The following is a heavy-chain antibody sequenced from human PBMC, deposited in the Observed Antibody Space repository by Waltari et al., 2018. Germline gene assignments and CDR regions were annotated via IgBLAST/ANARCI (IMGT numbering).Heavy chain of an antibody. CDR1: GGSFSGYY. V-gene: IGHV4-34*01. CDR2: INHSGST. CDR3: ARGSLGYCSSTSCYPFSY. J-gene: IGHJ4*02. Sequence: QVQLQQWGAGLLKPSETLSLTCDVYGGSFSGYYWSWIRQPPGKGLEWIGEINHSGSTNYNPSLKSRVTISVDTSKNQFSLKLSSVTAADTAVYYCARGSLGYCSSTSCYPFSYWGQGTLVTVSS. D-gene: IGHD2-2*01.